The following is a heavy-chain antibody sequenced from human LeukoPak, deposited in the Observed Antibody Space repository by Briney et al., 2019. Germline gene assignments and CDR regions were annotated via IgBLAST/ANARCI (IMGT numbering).Heavy chain of an antibody. J-gene: IGHJ5*02. Sequence: PSQTLSLTCAVSGGSISSGGYSWSWIRQPPGKGLEWIGYIYHSGSTYYNPSLKSRVTISVDRSNNQFSLKLSSVTAADTAVYYCARGQAYGGNWFDPWGQGTLVTVSS. CDR1: GGSISSGGYS. V-gene: IGHV4-30-2*01. CDR2: IYHSGST. CDR3: ARGQAYGGNWFDP. D-gene: IGHD4-23*01.